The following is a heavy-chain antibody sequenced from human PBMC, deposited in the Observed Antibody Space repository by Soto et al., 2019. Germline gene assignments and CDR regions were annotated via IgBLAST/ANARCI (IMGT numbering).Heavy chain of an antibody. D-gene: IGHD2-8*01. J-gene: IGHJ6*02. V-gene: IGHV3-30-3*01. CDR3: ARDRVTEGVYYYYGMDV. CDR1: GFTFSSYA. CDR2: ISYDGSNK. Sequence: GGSLRLSCAASGFTFSSYAMHWVRQAPGKGLEWVAVISYDGSNKYYADSVKGRFTISRDNSKNTLYLQMNSLRAEDTAVYYCARDRVTEGVYYYYGMDVWGQGTTVTVSS.